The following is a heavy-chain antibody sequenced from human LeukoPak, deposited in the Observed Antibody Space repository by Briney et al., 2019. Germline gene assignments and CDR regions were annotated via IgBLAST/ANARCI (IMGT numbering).Heavy chain of an antibody. D-gene: IGHD3-10*01. CDR3: ARAKITMVRGVIYYYYGMDV. J-gene: IGHJ6*02. V-gene: IGHV1-18*01. Sequence: ASVKVSCKTSGYTFTNYGISWVRQAPGQGLEWMGWISAYNGNTNYAQKLQGRVTMTTDTSTSTAYMELRSLRSDDTAVYYCARAKITMVRGVIYYYYGMDVWGQGTTVTVSS. CDR2: ISAYNGNT. CDR1: GYTFTNYG.